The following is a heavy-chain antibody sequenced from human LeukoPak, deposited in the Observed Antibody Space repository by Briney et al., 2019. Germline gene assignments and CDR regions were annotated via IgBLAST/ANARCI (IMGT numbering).Heavy chain of an antibody. CDR3: AREGYTSSWYSGYYYFDY. D-gene: IGHD6-13*01. CDR1: GGSISSGSYF. CDR2: INTSGST. Sequence: PSETLSLTCTVSGGSISSGSYFWTWIRQPAGKGLEWLGRINTSGSTNYNPSLKSRVTISVDTSKNQFSLKLSSVTAADTAVFYCAREGYTSSWYSGYYYFDYWGQGTLVTVSS. J-gene: IGHJ4*02. V-gene: IGHV4-61*02.